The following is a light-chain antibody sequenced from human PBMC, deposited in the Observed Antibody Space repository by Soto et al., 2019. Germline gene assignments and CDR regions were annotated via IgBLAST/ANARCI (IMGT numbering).Light chain of an antibody. J-gene: IGKJ2*01. CDR3: QHYSSFLFS. CDR2: KAS. CDR1: QSIGRW. V-gene: IGKV1-5*03. Sequence: IQMTQSPSTLSASVGDRVTITCRASQSIGRWLAWYQQKPGKAPKLLIYKASDLESGVPSRFSGSGSETEFTLTISSLQPEDFATYYCQHYSSFLFSFGQGTKLDIK.